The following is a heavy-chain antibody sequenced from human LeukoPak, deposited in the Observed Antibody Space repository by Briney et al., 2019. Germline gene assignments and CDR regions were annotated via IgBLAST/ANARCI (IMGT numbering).Heavy chain of an antibody. CDR3: AREPFDS. CDR2: IYHSGST. Sequence: SETLSLTCAVSGYSISSGFYWGWIRQPPGKGLEWIGSIYHSGSTYYNPSLKSRVTISVDTSKNQFSLKLSSVTAADAAVYYCAREPFDSWGQGTLVTVSS. J-gene: IGHJ5*01. CDR1: GYSISSGFY. V-gene: IGHV4-38-2*02.